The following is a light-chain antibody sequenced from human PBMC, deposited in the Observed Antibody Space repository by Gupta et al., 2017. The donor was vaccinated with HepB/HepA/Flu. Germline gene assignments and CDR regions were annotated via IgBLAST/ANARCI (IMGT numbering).Light chain of an antibody. Sequence: SVLTQSPSAYGTPGQRVTISRSGSSSNIGSNTVNWYQQLPGTAPKLLIYSNNQRPSGVPDRFSGSKSGTSASLAISGLQSEDEADYYCAAWDDSLNGPWVFGGGTKLTVL. CDR1: SSNIGSNT. J-gene: IGLJ3*02. CDR2: SNN. V-gene: IGLV1-44*01. CDR3: AAWDDSLNGPWV.